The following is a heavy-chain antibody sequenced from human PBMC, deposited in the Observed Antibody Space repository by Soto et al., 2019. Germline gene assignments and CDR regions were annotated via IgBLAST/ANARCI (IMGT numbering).Heavy chain of an antibody. V-gene: IGHV4-39*01. CDR1: VGSISSSNYY. D-gene: IGHD2-15*01. Sequence: KPSETLSLTCTVSVGSISSSNYYWGWILHLPGKGLEWIGSIFYSWSTYYNPSPRSRVTIYIDASKNQFSLKLSSVTAADTAVYYCARHLVVAPTTYNCFDPWGQGTPVTLSS. CDR3: ARHLVVAPTTYNCFDP. CDR2: IFYSWST. J-gene: IGHJ5*02.